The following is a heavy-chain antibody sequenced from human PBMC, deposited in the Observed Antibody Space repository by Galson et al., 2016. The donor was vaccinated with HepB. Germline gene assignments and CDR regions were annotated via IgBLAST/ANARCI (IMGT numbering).Heavy chain of an antibody. D-gene: IGHD3-22*01. CDR1: GFTFSSYV. CDR2: TSYDGSNS. Sequence: SLRLSCAASGFTFSSYVIHWVRQAPGKGLEWVAVTSYDGSNSYYADPVKGRFTISRDNSKNTVFLQMNSLRVDDTAVYYCAKSAYSGHYYAMGGYWGQGTLVTVSS. V-gene: IGHV3-30*18. J-gene: IGHJ4*02. CDR3: AKSAYSGHYYAMGGY.